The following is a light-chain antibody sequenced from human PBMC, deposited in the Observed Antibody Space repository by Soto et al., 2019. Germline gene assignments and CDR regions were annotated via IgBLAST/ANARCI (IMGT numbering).Light chain of an antibody. CDR2: EVS. J-gene: IGLJ1*01. Sequence: QSVLTQPASVSGSPGQSITISCTGTSSDVGGYNYVSWYQQHPGKAPKLMIYEVSNRPSGVSNRFSGSKSGNTASLTISGLQAEAEADYYCTSYTSSITYVFGTGTKLTVL. CDR3: TSYTSSITYV. V-gene: IGLV2-14*01. CDR1: SSDVGGYNY.